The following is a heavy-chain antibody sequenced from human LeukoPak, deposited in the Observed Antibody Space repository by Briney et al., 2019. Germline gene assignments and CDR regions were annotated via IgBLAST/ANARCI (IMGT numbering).Heavy chain of an antibody. CDR3: ARLVVYNWTPRAFDV. V-gene: IGHV4-4*02. CDR1: GDSVSSSHW. D-gene: IGHD1-20*01. J-gene: IGHJ3*01. CDR2: VAHTGST. Sequence: SETLSLTCAVSGDSVSSSHWWSWVRQPPGKGLEWIGEVAHTGSTKFTPSLRSRATISIDWSKNQFSLNLTSVTAADTATYFCARLVVYNWTPRAFDVWGQGTMVTVSS.